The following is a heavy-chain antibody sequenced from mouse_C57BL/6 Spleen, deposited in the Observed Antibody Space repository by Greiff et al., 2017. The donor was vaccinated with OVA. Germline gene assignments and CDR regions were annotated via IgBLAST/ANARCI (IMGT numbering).Heavy chain of an antibody. J-gene: IGHJ3*01. CDR3: ARVYYDYDGAWFAY. V-gene: IGHV5-16*01. CDR1: GFTFSDYY. CDR2: INYDGSST. Sequence: EVMLVESEGGLVQPGSSMKLSCTASGFTFSDYYMAWVRQVPEKGLEWVANINYDGSSTYYLDSLKSRFIISRDNAKNILYLQMSSLKSEDTATYYCARVYYDYDGAWFAYWGQGTLVTVSA. D-gene: IGHD2-4*01.